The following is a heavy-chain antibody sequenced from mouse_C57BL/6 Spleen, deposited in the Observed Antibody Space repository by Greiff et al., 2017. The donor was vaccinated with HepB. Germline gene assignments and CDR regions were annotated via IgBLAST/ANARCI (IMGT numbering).Heavy chain of an antibody. CDR1: GYTFTEYT. J-gene: IGHJ4*01. CDR3: ARHEDRYYSPLYAMDY. CDR2: FYPGSGSI. D-gene: IGHD2-12*01. Sequence: LVESGAELVKPGASVKLSCKASGYTFTEYTIHWVKQRSGQGLEWIGWFYPGSGSIKYNEKFKDKATLTADKSSSTVYMELSRLTSEDSAVYFCARHEDRYYSPLYAMDYWGQGTSVTVSS. V-gene: IGHV1-62-2*01.